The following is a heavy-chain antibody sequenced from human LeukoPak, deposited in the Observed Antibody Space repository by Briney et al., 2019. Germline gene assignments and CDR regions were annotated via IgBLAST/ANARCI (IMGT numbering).Heavy chain of an antibody. CDR2: INSDESST. CDR1: GFTFSSYW. V-gene: IGHV3-74*01. J-gene: IGHJ2*01. D-gene: IGHD3-10*01. Sequence: PGGSLRLSCAASGFTFSSYWMYWVRQAPGKGLVWVSRINSDESSTYYADSVKGRFTISRDNAKNALYLQMNSLRAEDTAVYYCARLGYFGSGLHWYFDLWGRGTLVTVSS. CDR3: ARLGYFGSGLHWYFDL.